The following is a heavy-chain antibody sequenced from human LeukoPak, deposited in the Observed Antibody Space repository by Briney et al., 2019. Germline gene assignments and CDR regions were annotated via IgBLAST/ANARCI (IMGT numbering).Heavy chain of an antibody. CDR2: TSYDGSNK. CDR3: ARNYYDNSGYPGDAFDI. J-gene: IGHJ3*02. D-gene: IGHD3-22*01. V-gene: IGHV3-30*04. Sequence: GGSLRLSCAASGFTFSSYAMHWVRQAPGKGLEWVAVTSYDGSNKYYADSVKGRFTISRDNSKNTLYLQMNSLRAEDTAVYYCARNYYDNSGYPGDAFDIWGQGTMVTVSS. CDR1: GFTFSSYA.